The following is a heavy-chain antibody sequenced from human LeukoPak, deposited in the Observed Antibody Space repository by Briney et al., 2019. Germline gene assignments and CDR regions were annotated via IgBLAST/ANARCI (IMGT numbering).Heavy chain of an antibody. Sequence: XLRLSXXXXXXXFSSXAMSWVRQAPGKGLGWVSAISGSGGSTYYADSVKGRFSISRDNSKNTLYLQMDSLRGEDTAVYYCAKDFRIGYSAHFDYWGQGALVTVSS. CDR3: AKDFRIGYSAHFDY. V-gene: IGHV3-23*01. J-gene: IGHJ4*02. CDR2: ISGSGGST. CDR1: XXXFSSXA. D-gene: IGHD2-21*01.